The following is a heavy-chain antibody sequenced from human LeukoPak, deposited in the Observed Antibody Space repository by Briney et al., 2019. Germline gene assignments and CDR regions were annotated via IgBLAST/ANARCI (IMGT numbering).Heavy chain of an antibody. Sequence: PGGSLRLSCAASGFTFRNYWRGWVRQAPGKGLEWVANTKPDGTAEYYADSVRGRFTTSRDNANNFLYLQMNSLRGEDTAVYYSARDGGLHTNFDYWGQGTLVTVS. CDR1: GFTFRNYW. CDR2: TKPDGTAE. J-gene: IGHJ4*02. D-gene: IGHD2-15*01. V-gene: IGHV3-7*01. CDR3: ARDGGLHTNFDY.